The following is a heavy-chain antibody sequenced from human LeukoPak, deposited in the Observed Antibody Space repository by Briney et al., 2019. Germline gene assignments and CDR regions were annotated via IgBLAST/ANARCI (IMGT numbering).Heavy chain of an antibody. CDR3: AREWELVY. CDR1: GFTFSSYA. CDR2: ISYDGSSK. Sequence: HTGGSLRLSCAASGFTFSSYAIHWVRQAPGKGLEWVAVISYDGSSKYYADSVKGRFTISRDNSKNTLYLQMNSLRAEDTAVYYCAREWELVYWGQGTLVTVSS. D-gene: IGHD1-26*01. J-gene: IGHJ4*02. V-gene: IGHV3-30-3*01.